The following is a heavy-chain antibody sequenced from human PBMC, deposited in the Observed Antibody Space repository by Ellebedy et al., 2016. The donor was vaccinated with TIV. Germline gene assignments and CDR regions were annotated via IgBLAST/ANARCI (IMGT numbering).Heavy chain of an antibody. V-gene: IGHV3-30*18. CDR1: GFTFSSYG. Sequence: GGSLRLXCAASGFTFSSYGMHWVRQAPGKGLEWVAVISYDGSNKYYADSVKGRFTISRDNSKNTLYLQMNSLRAEDTAVYYCAKGKRRGSSWYGGAFDYWGQGTLVTVSS. J-gene: IGHJ4*02. CDR3: AKGKRRGSSWYGGAFDY. D-gene: IGHD6-13*01. CDR2: ISYDGSNK.